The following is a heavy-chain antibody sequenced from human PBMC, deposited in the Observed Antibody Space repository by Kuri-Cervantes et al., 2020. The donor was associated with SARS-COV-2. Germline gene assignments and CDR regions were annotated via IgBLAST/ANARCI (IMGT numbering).Heavy chain of an antibody. D-gene: IGHD3-3*01. CDR3: ARVTTIFRDAFDI. J-gene: IGHJ3*02. CDR1: GGSISSSSYY. CDR2: IYISGST. Sequence: LRLSCTVSGGSISSSSYYWSWIRQPAGKGLEWIGRIYISGSTNYNPSLKSRVTMSVDTSKNQFSLKLSSVTAADTAVYYCARVTTIFRDAFDIWGQGTMVTVSS. V-gene: IGHV4-61*02.